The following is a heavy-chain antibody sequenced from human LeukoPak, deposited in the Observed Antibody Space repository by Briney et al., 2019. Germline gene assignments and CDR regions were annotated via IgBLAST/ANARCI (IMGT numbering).Heavy chain of an antibody. CDR1: GFTFSSYG. D-gene: IGHD1-26*01. CDR3: AKFDNRIVGAASFNY. Sequence: PGGSLRLSCAASGFTFSSYGMHWVRQAPGKGLEWVAFIRFDGSNKYYADSVKGRLTISRDNSKNTLYLQMNSLRGEDKAVYYCAKFDNRIVGAASFNYWGQGTLVTVSS. J-gene: IGHJ4*02. CDR2: IRFDGSNK. V-gene: IGHV3-30*02.